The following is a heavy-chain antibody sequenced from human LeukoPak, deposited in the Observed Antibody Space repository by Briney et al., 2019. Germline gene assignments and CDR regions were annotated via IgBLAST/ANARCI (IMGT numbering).Heavy chain of an antibody. CDR2: MLNSGIT. CDR1: GFNVRNNY. CDR3: ARDPFRAFDI. Sequence: QSGGSLRLSCAASGFNVRNNYMSWVRQAPGKGLEWISVMLNSGITYYADSVRGRFTISRDDSKNTMYLQMNSVTGEDTALYYCARDPFRAFDIWGQGTMVIVSS. J-gene: IGHJ3*02. V-gene: IGHV3-66*01.